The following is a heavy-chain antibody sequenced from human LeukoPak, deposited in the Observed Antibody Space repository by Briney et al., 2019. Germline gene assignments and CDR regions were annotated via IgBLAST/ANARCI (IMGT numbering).Heavy chain of an antibody. CDR3: ARDHRFAFYS. CDR2: IGISSGNT. Sequence: GGSLRLSCAASGFNFIDYSMNWVSQAPGEGREWVSYIGISSGNTKYAECVEGRFNISRDKPSNSLYLQMNSLRVEGTAMYYCARDHRFAFYSWGHGTLVTVSS. J-gene: IGHJ4*01. CDR1: GFNFIDYS. D-gene: IGHD4-11*01. V-gene: IGHV3-48*01.